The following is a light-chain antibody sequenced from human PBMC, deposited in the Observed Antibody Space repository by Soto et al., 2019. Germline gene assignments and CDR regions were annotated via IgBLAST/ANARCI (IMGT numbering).Light chain of an antibody. V-gene: IGKV4-1*01. CDR3: QQYYSTPYT. Sequence: DIVMTQSPDSLAVSLGERPTINCKSSQSVLYSSNNKNYLAWYQQKRGQPPKLLISWASARESGFPDRFSGSGSGTDFTLTISSLQAEDVAVYYCQQYYSTPYTFGQGTKLEIK. J-gene: IGKJ2*01. CDR1: QSVLYSSNNKNY. CDR2: WAS.